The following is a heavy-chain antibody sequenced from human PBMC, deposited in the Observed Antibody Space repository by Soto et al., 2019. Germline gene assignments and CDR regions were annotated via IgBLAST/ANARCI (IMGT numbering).Heavy chain of an antibody. J-gene: IGHJ6*03. CDR3: TTEGRVRGVTTYYYMDV. V-gene: IGHV3-49*03. D-gene: IGHD3-10*01. Sequence: PGGSLRLSCTASGFTFGDYAMGWFRQAPGKGLEWVGFIRSKAYGGTTEYAASVKGRFTISRDDSKSIAYLQMNSLKTEDTAVYYCTTEGRVRGVTTYYYMDVWGKGTTVTVSS. CDR1: GFTFGDYA. CDR2: IRSKAYGGTT.